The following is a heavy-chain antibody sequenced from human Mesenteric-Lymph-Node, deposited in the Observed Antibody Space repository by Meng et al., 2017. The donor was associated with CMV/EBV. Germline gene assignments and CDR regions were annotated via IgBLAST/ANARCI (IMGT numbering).Heavy chain of an antibody. CDR2: IYWNDDK. Sequence: SGPTLVKPTQTLTLTCTFSGFSLSTSGVGVGWIRQPPGKALEWLALIYWNDDKRYSPSLKSRLTITKDTSKNQVVLTMTNMDPVDTATYYCAHTSAGGIWHCSSTSCYTIRANWFDPWGQGTLVTVSS. D-gene: IGHD2-2*02. V-gene: IGHV2-5*01. CDR3: AHTSAGGIWHCSSTSCYTIRANWFDP. CDR1: GFSLSTSGVG. J-gene: IGHJ5*02.